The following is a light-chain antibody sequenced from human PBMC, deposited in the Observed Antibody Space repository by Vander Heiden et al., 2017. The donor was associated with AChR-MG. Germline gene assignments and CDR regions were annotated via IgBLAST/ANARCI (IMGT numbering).Light chain of an antibody. J-gene: IGLJ2*01. CDR3: SADTSSSTLV. V-gene: IGLV2-14*01. CDR1: SSVVGSYKY. Sequence: QSSLTQPAPVSGSPSPSSTISCTGTSSVVGSYKYVYWYQQHSGKAPKLMIYDVSKRPAGVCIRFSGSKSGNTASLTISEREEEDEDDYYGSADTSSSTLVFGGGTKLTVL. CDR2: DVS.